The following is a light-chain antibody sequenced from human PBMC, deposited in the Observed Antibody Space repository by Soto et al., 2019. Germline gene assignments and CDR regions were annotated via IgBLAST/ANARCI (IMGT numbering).Light chain of an antibody. CDR1: QSINSY. V-gene: IGKV1-39*01. CDR2: AAS. CDR3: QQRFSTPRT. J-gene: IGKJ1*01. Sequence: DIQMTQSPSSQSASVRDRVTITCRASQSINSYLNWYQQKPGKAPKLLIYAASSLQSGVPSRFSGSGSQTDFTLTISSLQPDDFATYYCQQRFSTPRTFGQGTRVEI.